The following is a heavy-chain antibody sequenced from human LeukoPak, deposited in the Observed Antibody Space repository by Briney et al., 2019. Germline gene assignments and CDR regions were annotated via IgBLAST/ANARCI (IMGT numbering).Heavy chain of an antibody. CDR1: GFTFSSYW. CDR3: ARDRITIFGVVMDY. V-gene: IGHV3-7*01. Sequence: PGGSLRLSCAASGFTFSSYWMSWVRQAPGKGLEWVANIKQDGSEKYYVDSVKGRFTISRDNAKNSLYLQMNSLRAEDTAVYYCARDRITIFGVVMDYWGQGTLVTVSS. CDR2: IKQDGSEK. J-gene: IGHJ4*02. D-gene: IGHD3-3*01.